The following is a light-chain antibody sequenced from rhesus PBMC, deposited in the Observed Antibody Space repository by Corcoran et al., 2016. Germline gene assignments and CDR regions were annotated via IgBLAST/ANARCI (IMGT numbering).Light chain of an antibody. J-gene: IGKJ2*01. CDR2: GAS. V-gene: IGKV3-24*04. CDR1: QSVGSY. Sequence: ETVVTQSPATLSLSAGERATLSCRASQSVGSYLAWYQQKRGQAPRRLVYGASSRATGIPYRFSGSGSGTELTLTISSPEPEDVGIYYCQQSSKFYSFGQGTKVEI. CDR3: QQSSKFYS.